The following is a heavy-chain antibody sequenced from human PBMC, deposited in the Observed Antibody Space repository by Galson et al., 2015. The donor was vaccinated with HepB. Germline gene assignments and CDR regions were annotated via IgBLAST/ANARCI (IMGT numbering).Heavy chain of an antibody. Sequence: SVKVSCKASGYTFTGYFMHWVRQAPGQGLEWMGRINTNSGDTSYAQKFQGRVTMTRDTSISTAYMELSRLRSDDTAVYYCARSPPIFGVVIHFHYYMDVWGEGTTVTVSS. D-gene: IGHD3-3*01. CDR2: INTNSGDT. V-gene: IGHV1-2*06. CDR3: ARSPPIFGVVIHFHYYMDV. CDR1: GYTFTGYF. J-gene: IGHJ6*03.